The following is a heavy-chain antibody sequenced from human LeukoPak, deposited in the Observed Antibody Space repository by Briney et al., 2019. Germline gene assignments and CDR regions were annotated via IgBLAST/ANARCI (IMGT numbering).Heavy chain of an antibody. V-gene: IGHV3-23*01. Sequence: GGSLRLSCAASGFTFSSYAMSWVRQAPGKGLEWVSAISGSGDSTYYADSVKGRFTISRDNSKNTLYLQMNSLRAEGTAVYYCARTYSSSWLLDYWGQGTLVTVSS. J-gene: IGHJ4*02. CDR2: ISGSGDST. D-gene: IGHD6-13*01. CDR1: GFTFSSYA. CDR3: ARTYSSSWLLDY.